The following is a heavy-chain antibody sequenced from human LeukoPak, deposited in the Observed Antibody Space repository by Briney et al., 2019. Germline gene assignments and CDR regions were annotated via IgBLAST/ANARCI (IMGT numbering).Heavy chain of an antibody. J-gene: IGHJ4*02. V-gene: IGHV4-4*07. D-gene: IGHD6-13*01. CDR1: GGSISSYY. CDR2: IYSSRST. CDR3: ARGGGSSWLSPLDY. Sequence: SETLSLTCTVSGGSISSYYWSWMRQPAGKGLEWTGRIYSSRSTAYNPSLRSRLTVSLDTSKNQFSLKLISVTAADTAVYYCARGGGSSWLSPLDYWGQGALVTVSS.